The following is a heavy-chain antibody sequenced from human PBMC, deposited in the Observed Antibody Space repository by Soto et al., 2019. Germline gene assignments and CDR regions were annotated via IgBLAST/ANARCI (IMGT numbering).Heavy chain of an antibody. CDR2: ISAYNGNT. J-gene: IGHJ5*02. D-gene: IGHD3-22*01. Sequence: GASVKVSCKASGYTFTSYGISWVRQAPGQGLEWMGWISAYNGNTNYAQKLQGRVTMTTDTSTSTACMELRSLRSDDTAVYYCARDLILNSGYSNWFDPWGQGTLVTVSS. V-gene: IGHV1-18*01. CDR1: GYTFTSYG. CDR3: ARDLILNSGYSNWFDP.